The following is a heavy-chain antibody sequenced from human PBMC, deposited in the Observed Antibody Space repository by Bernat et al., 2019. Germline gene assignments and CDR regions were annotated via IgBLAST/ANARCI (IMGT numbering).Heavy chain of an antibody. CDR3: AKDYYDFWSGYHTIDY. J-gene: IGHJ4*02. CDR2: ISYDGSNK. CDR1: GFTFSSYG. V-gene: IGHV3-30*18. D-gene: IGHD3-3*01. Sequence: QVQLVESGRGVVQPGRSLRLSCAASGFTFSSYGMHWVRQAPGKGLEWVAVISYDGSNKYYADSVKGRFTISRDNSKNTLYLQMNSLRAEETAVYYCAKDYYDFWSGYHTIDYWGQGTLVTVSS.